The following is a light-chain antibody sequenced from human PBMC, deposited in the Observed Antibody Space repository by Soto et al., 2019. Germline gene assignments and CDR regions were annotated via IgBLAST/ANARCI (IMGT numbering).Light chain of an antibody. V-gene: IGLV2-8*01. CDR1: SSDLNAFDY. CDR2: EVT. J-gene: IGLJ1*01. CDR3: TSYAGSNTPYV. Sequence: QSALTQPASLSGSPGQSITISCTGTSSDLNAFDYVSWYQQHPGKAPKLMIFEVTKRPSGVPDRFSGSKSGNTASLTVSGLQAEDEADYYCTSYAGSNTPYVFGTGTKLTVL.